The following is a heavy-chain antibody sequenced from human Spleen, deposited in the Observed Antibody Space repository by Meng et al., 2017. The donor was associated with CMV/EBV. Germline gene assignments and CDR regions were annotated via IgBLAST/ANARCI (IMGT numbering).Heavy chain of an antibody. CDR1: GFTFSSYA. CDR2: ISAYNGNT. Sequence: GGSLRLSCAASGFTFSSYAMSWVRQAPGQGLEWMGWISAYNGNTNYAQKLQGRVTMTTDTSTSTAYMELRSLRSDDTAVYYCARVRPLTGTVYYYYGMDVWGQGTTVTVSS. D-gene: IGHD1-20*01. J-gene: IGHJ6*02. V-gene: IGHV1-18*01. CDR3: ARVRPLTGTVYYYYGMDV.